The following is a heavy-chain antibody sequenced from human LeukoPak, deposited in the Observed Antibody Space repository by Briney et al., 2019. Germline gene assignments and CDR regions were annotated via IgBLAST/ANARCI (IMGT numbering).Heavy chain of an antibody. J-gene: IGHJ4*02. CDR2: IYYSGST. V-gene: IGHV4-39*01. CDR1: GGSISSSSYY. D-gene: IGHD4-17*01. Sequence: SETLSLTCTVSGGSISSSSYYWGWIRQPPGKGLEGIGSIYYSGSTYYNPSLKRRVTISVDTSKNQFSLKLSSVTAADTAVYYCARHLVRLALDYWGQGTLVTVSS. CDR3: ARHLVRLALDY.